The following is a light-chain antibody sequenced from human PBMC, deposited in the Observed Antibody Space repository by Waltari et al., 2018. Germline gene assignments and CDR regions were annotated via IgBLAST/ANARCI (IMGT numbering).Light chain of an antibody. CDR3: QHYVRLPVT. CDR2: GAS. V-gene: IGKV3-20*01. J-gene: IGKJ1*01. CDR1: EGVYRA. Sequence: EIVLTQSPGTLSLSPGERATLSCRASEGVYRALAWYQQKPGQAPRLLIYGASSSAGGIADRFSGSGSGTDFSLTISRLEPEDFAVYYCQHYVRLPVTFGQGTKVDIK.